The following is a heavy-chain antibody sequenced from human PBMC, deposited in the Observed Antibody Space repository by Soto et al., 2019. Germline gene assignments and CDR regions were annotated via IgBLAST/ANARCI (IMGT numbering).Heavy chain of an antibody. Sequence: LETLSLTSTVSGGSISSYYWSWIRQPPGKGLEWIRYIYYSGSTNYNPSLKSRVTISVDTSKNQFSLKLSSVTAADTAVYYCARNYYGSGSSMGDWFDPWGQGTLVTVSS. CDR3: ARNYYGSGSSMGDWFDP. CDR1: GGSISSYY. CDR2: IYYSGST. D-gene: IGHD3-10*01. J-gene: IGHJ5*02. V-gene: IGHV4-59*01.